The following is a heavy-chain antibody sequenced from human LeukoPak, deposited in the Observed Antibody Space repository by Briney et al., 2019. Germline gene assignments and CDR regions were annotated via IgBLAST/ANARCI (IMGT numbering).Heavy chain of an antibody. CDR2: IYTGGNT. D-gene: IGHD3-9*01. J-gene: IGHJ4*02. Sequence: PGGSLRLSCAGSGFTVSSNYMSWVRQAPGKGLEWVSVIYTGGNTYYADSVKGRFTISRDNSKNTLYLQMNSLRAEDTAVYYCAKDPAWRLRYFDLPGTIDYWGQGTLVTVSS. CDR3: AKDPAWRLRYFDLPGTIDY. V-gene: IGHV3-66*01. CDR1: GFTVSSNY.